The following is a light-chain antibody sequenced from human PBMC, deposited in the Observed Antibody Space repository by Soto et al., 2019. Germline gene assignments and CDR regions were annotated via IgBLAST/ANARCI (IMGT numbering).Light chain of an antibody. J-gene: IGLJ1*01. CDR1: SSDVGGYDY. CDR3: SSYSIGTAYV. CDR2: EVS. Sequence: QSALTQPASVSGSPGQSITISCTGTSSDVGGYDYVSRYQLHPAKAPKLMVFEVSNRPSGVSYRFSGSKSGNTASLTISGLQAEDEADSFCSSYSIGTAYVFGTGTKVTVL. V-gene: IGLV2-14*01.